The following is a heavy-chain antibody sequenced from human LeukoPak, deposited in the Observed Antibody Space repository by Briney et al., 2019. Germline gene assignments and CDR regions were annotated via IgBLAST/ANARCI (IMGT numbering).Heavy chain of an antibody. D-gene: IGHD6-19*01. CDR3: ARGGIRVSGIDEFDY. J-gene: IGHJ4*02. CDR2: IGIRGDT. CDR1: GFTFTNYD. V-gene: IGHV3-13*01. Sequence: GGSLRLSCAAAGFTFTNYDMHSVRQATGKGLEWVSAIGIRGDTYYSGSVKGGFTISRENAENSLYLQLNSLRAEDTAVYYCARGGIRVSGIDEFDYWGQGTLVTVSS.